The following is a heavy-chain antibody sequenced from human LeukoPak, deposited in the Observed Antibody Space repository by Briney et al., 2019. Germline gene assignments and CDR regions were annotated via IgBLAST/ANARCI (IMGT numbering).Heavy chain of an antibody. CDR3: AKGKFRCSSRTCPPLLDYYYYMDV. D-gene: IGHD1-7*01. V-gene: IGHV3-23*01. Sequence: GGSLRLSCVASGFIFSHYAMTWVRQAPGEGLEWVSVVHPSGGKTYYADSVEGRITISRDNSKNTLYLQLNNLQVEDTATYYCAKGKFRCSSRTCPPLLDYYYYMDVWGKGTTVIVSS. CDR2: VHPSGGKT. J-gene: IGHJ6*03. CDR1: GFIFSHYA.